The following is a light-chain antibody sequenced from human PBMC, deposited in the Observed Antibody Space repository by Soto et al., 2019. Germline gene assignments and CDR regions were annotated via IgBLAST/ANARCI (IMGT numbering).Light chain of an antibody. CDR1: SGDIGTYNL. CDR2: EVN. J-gene: IGLJ1*01. Sequence: QSALTQPASVSGSPGQSIAISCTGTSGDIGTYNLVSWYQQHPGKAPKLMISEVNKRPSGVSDRFSGSKSGDTASLTISGLRTEDEADYYCCSFAGSGTGVFGTGNKLTVL. CDR3: CSFAGSGTGV. V-gene: IGLV2-23*02.